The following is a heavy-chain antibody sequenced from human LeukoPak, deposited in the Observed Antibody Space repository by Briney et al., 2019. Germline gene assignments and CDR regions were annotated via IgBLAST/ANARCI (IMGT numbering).Heavy chain of an antibody. Sequence: GASVKVSCKASGYTFTSYGISWVRQAPGQGLEWMGWISAYSGNTNYAQKVQGRVTMTTDTSTSTAYMELRRLRSDDTAAYYYARVDGSHCDYRFDYRGQGTLVTVSS. D-gene: IGHD4-17*01. CDR1: GYTFTSYG. CDR2: ISAYSGNT. V-gene: IGHV1-18*01. J-gene: IGHJ4*02. CDR3: ARVDGSHCDYRFDY.